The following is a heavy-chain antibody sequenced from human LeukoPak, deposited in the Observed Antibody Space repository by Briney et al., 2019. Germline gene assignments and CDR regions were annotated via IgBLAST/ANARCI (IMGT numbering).Heavy chain of an antibody. CDR3: TTWTRPGGYFRGWYFDL. V-gene: IGHV1-24*01. CDR1: GYTLTELS. D-gene: IGHD3-22*01. CDR2: FDPEDGET. Sequence: ASVKVSCKVSGYTLTELSMHWVRQAPGKGLEWMGGFDPEDGETIYEQKFQGRVTMTEDTSTDTAYMELSSLTSEDTAVYYCTTWTRPGGYFRGWYFDLWGRGTLVTVSS. J-gene: IGHJ2*01.